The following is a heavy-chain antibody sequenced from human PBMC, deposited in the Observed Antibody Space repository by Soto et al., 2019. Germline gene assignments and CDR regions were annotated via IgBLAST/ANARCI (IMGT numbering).Heavy chain of an antibody. D-gene: IGHD3-3*01. CDR1: GFNFRGYS. V-gene: IGHV3-23*01. CDR2: ILGGSAAT. CDR3: AKDRHPDGFWPFDH. Sequence: EVQLLESGGGLVQPGESLRLSCAASGFNFRGYSMTWVRQAPGQGLEWVSSILGGSAATYYADSVRGRFTISRDDSKNTLYLQMHRLRAEDTAMYYCAKDRHPDGFWPFDHWGQGTLITVSS. J-gene: IGHJ4*02.